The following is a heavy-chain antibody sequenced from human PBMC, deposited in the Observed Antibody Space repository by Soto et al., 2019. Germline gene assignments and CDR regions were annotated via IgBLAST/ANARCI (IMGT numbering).Heavy chain of an antibody. CDR2: ISGSGSDT. CDR3: AKGGRSTGYSYQKFDP. Sequence: PGGSLRLSCAASGFTFSSYVLGWVRQAPGKGLQWVSAISGSGSDTFYADSVKGRFTISRDNLRNTLYLQMNRLRADDTAVYFCAKGGRSTGYSYQKFDPWGKGTLVTVSS. D-gene: IGHD3-22*01. CDR1: GFTFSSYV. J-gene: IGHJ5*02. V-gene: IGHV3-23*01.